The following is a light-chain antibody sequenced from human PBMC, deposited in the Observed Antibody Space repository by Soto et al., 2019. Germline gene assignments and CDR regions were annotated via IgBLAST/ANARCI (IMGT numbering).Light chain of an antibody. Sequence: QSALTQPASVSGSPGQSITISCSGTSSDVGGYNFVSWYQHHPGKAPKVIIYEGSKRPSGVSHRFSGSKSGNTASLTISGLQTEDEAEYYCSSYAAATTLVFGGGTKLTVL. CDR1: SSDVGGYNF. V-gene: IGLV2-14*02. CDR3: SSYAAATTLV. CDR2: EGS. J-gene: IGLJ1*01.